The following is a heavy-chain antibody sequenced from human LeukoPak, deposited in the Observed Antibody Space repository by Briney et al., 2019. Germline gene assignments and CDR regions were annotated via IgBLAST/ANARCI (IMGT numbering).Heavy chain of an antibody. J-gene: IGHJ6*03. D-gene: IGHD3-9*01. CDR1: GGSFSGYY. CDR2: ISDSGST. CDR3: ARGGYDILTGYRPYYYYYYMDV. Sequence: PSETLSLTCAVYGGSFSGYYWSWIRQPPGKGLDWIGYISDSGSTNYNPSLKSRVTISVDTSKSQFSLKLNSVIPADTAVYYCARGGYDILTGYRPYYYYYYMDVWGKGTTVTISS. V-gene: IGHV4-59*01.